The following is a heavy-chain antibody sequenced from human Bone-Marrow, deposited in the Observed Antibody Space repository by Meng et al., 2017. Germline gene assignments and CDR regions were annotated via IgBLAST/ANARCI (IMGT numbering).Heavy chain of an antibody. D-gene: IGHD3-16*02. V-gene: IGHV3-13*01. Sequence: LSLTCAASVFTFSNYDMHWVRQATGKGLEWVSAIGTACDTCYPGSVKGRFTISRENAQNSLSLQMNSLRAEDTAVYYCAREVYDYVWGSYRYTLDYWGQGTLVTVSS. CDR3: AREVYDYVWGSYRYTLDY. J-gene: IGHJ4*02. CDR1: VFTFSNYD. CDR2: IGTACDT.